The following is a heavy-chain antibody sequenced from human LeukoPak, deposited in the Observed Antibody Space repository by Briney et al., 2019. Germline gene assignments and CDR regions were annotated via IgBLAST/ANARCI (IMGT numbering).Heavy chain of an antibody. Sequence: TETLSLTCTVSGGSISSYYWSWIRQPAGKGLEWIWRNYTSGSTNYNPSLKSRVTMSVDTSKNQFSLKLSSVTAADTAVYYCAGGARYCSGGSCYFREFHYWGQGTLVTVSS. CDR1: GGSISSYY. V-gene: IGHV4-4*07. CDR2: NYTSGST. D-gene: IGHD2-15*01. J-gene: IGHJ4*02. CDR3: AGGARYCSGGSCYFREFHY.